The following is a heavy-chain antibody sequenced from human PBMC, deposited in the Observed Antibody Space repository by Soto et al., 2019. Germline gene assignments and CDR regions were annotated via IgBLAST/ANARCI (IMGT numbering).Heavy chain of an antibody. Sequence: EVQLVESGGGLVKPGGSLRLSCAASGFTFSSYSMNWVRQAPGKGLEWVSSISSSSSYIYYADSVKGRFTISRDNAKNSLYLQMNRLRAEDTAVYYCARGVTDTAMVSHYYYYYYMDVWGKGTTVTVSS. J-gene: IGHJ6*03. CDR3: ARGVTDTAMVSHYYYYYYMDV. D-gene: IGHD5-18*01. CDR1: GFTFSSYS. CDR2: ISSSSSYI. V-gene: IGHV3-21*01.